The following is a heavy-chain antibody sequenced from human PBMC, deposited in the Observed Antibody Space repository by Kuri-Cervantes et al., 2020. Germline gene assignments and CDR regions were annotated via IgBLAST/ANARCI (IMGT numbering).Heavy chain of an antibody. V-gene: IGHV3-21*01. J-gene: IGHJ4*02. D-gene: IGHD2-8*01. Sequence: GGSLRLSCAASGFSFSSYAMSWVRQAPGKGLEWVSSISSSSSYIYYADSVKGRFTISRDNAKNSLYLQMNSLRAEDTAVYYCARINNGGTWGQGTLVTVSS. CDR2: ISSSSSYI. CDR1: GFSFSSYA. CDR3: ARINNGGT.